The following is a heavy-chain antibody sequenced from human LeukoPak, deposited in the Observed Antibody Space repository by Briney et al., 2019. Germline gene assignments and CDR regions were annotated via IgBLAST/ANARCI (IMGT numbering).Heavy chain of an antibody. D-gene: IGHD2-21*02. CDR3: YVVVTAVAAFDI. CDR2: MNPNSGNT. V-gene: IGHV1-8*01. J-gene: IGHJ3*02. Sequence: GASVKVSCKASGYTFTSYDINWVRQATGQGLEWMGWMNPNSGNTGYAQKFQGRVTMTRNTSISTAYMELSSLRSEDTAVYYCYVVVTAVAAFDIWGQGTMVTVSS. CDR1: GYTFTSYD.